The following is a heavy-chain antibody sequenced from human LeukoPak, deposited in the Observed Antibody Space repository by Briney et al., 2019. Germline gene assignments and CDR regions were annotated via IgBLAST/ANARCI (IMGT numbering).Heavy chain of an antibody. CDR3: VRKNQDFNAAFDI. CDR2: TYSDGNT. D-gene: IGHD1-14*01. V-gene: IGHV3-53*01. CDR1: GFTVSNNY. Sequence: PGGSLRLSCAASGFTVSNNYMSWVRQAPGKWLEWVSITYSDGNTNYAVSVKGRFTISRDTSQNTLSLQMNSLRAEDTAVYYCVRKNQDFNAAFDIWGQGTVVTVSS. J-gene: IGHJ3*02.